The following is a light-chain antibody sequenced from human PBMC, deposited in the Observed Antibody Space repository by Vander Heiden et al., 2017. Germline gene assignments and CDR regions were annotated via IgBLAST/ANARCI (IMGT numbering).Light chain of an antibody. CDR3: CSYAGSFRV. CDR1: SSDVGGYNY. Sequence: QSALTPPRSVSGSPGPSVTISCTGTSSDVGGYNYVSWYQQHPGKAPKLMIYDVNKRPSGVPDRFSGSKSDNTASLTISGLQAEDEADYYCCSYAGSFRVFGTGTKVTVL. CDR2: DVN. V-gene: IGLV2-11*01. J-gene: IGLJ1*01.